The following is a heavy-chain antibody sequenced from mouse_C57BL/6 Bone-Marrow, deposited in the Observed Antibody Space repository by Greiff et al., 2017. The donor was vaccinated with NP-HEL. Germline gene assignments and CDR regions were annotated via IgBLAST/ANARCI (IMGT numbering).Heavy chain of an antibody. CDR1: EYEFPSHD. V-gene: IGHV5-2*03. J-gene: IGHJ3*01. Sequence: EVMLVESGGGLVQPGESLKLSCESNEYEFPSHDMSWIRTTPEKRLALVAAINSDGGSTYYPDTMERRFIISRDNTKKTLYLQMSSLRSEDTALYYCARRDYYYGSSWAYWGQGTLVTVSA. D-gene: IGHD1-1*01. CDR3: ARRDYYYGSSWAY. CDR2: INSDGGST.